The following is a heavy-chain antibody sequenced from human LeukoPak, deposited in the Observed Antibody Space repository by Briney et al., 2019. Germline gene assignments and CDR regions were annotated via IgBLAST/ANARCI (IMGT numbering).Heavy chain of an antibody. D-gene: IGHD2-2*01. J-gene: IGHJ4*02. V-gene: IGHV3-21*01. CDR3: ARDPPGGYCSSTSCPADDY. CDR1: GFTFSSYS. Sequence: GGSLRLSCTASGFTFSSYSLNWVRQAPGKGLEWVSSISSSSSCIYYADSVKGRFTISRDNAKNSLYLQMNSLRAEDTAVYYCARDPPGGYCSSTSCPADDYWGQGTLVTVSS. CDR2: ISSSSSCI.